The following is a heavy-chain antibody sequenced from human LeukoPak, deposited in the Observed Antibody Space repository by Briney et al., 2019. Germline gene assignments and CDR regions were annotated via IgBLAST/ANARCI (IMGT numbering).Heavy chain of an antibody. CDR2: IYHSGSI. CDR3: ARAHNWNYWFDP. J-gene: IGHJ5*02. Sequence: SETLSLTCSVSGYSISSCYYWGWIRQPPGKGLEWIASIYHSGSIYSNPSLKSRVTISADTSNNHFSLKLNSVTAADTAVYFCARAHNWNYWFDPWGQGTLVTVSS. D-gene: IGHD1-7*01. V-gene: IGHV4-38-2*02. CDR1: GYSISSCYY.